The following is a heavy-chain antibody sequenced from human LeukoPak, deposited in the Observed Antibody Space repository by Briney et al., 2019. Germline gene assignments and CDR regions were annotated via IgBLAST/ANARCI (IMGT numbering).Heavy chain of an antibody. D-gene: IGHD6-19*01. V-gene: IGHV4-34*08. CDR2: VYRSGST. CDR1: GFTFSNFG. J-gene: IGHJ4*02. CDR3: AHNGWYSIDN. Sequence: GSLRLSCAASGFTFSNFGMHWVRQSPGKGLQWIGEVYRSGSTNFNPSLKSRVTLSVDTSKNQFSLKLSSVTAADTAVYYCAHNGWYSIDNWGQGTLVTVSS.